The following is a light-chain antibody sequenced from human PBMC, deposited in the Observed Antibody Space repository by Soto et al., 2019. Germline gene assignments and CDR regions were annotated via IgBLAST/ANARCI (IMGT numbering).Light chain of an antibody. CDR3: SSYTSSSTPYV. CDR1: SSNVGSYKL. V-gene: IGLV2-14*02. Sequence: QSVLTQPASVSGSPGQSITISCTGTSSNVGSYKLVSWYQQHPGKAPKLMIFEVNKRPSGVSNRFSGSKSGNTASLTISGLQAEDEADYYCSSYTSSSTPYVFGTGTKVTVL. J-gene: IGLJ1*01. CDR2: EVN.